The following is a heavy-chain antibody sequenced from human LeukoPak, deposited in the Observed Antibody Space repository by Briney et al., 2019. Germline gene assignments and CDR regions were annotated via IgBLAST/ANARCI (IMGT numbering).Heavy chain of an antibody. CDR3: ARVAERNTMVRGDFDY. Sequence: PSETLSLTCTVSGGSISSGGYYWSWIRQHPGKGLEWIGYIYYSGSTYYNPSLKSRVTISVDTSKNQFSLKLSSVTAADTAVYYCARVAERNTMVRGDFDYWGQGTLVTVSS. V-gene: IGHV4-31*03. J-gene: IGHJ4*02. D-gene: IGHD3-10*01. CDR1: GGSISSGGYY. CDR2: IYYSGST.